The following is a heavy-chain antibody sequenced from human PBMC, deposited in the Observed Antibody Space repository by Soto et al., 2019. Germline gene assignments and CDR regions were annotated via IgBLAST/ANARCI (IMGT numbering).Heavy chain of an antibody. Sequence: QVQLVQSGTEVKKPGSSVKVSCQASGGTFRRQALSWVRQAPGQGLEWMGGVIPIFGTKNYAQKFQGRVTITADQSAGPVHMELSSLTYADSGVYFWARSEVTDCGDYFWFDPWGQGTLVIVSS. CDR2: VIPIFGTK. CDR1: GGTFRRQA. D-gene: IGHD4-17*01. V-gene: IGHV1-69*12. CDR3: ARSEVTDCGDYFWFDP. J-gene: IGHJ5*02.